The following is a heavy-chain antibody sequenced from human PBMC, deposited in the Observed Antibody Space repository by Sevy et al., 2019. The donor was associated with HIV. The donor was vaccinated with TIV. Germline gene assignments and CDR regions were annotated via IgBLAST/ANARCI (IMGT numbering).Heavy chain of an antibody. D-gene: IGHD3-22*01. CDR2: ISSSGSTI. J-gene: IGHJ4*02. CDR3: ARVYYYDSSGLDY. CDR1: GFTFSDYY. Sequence: GGSLRLSCAASGFTFSDYYMSWIRQAPGKGLEWVSYISSSGSTIYYADSVKGRFTISRDNPKNSLYLQMNSLRAEDTAVYYCARVYYYDSSGLDYWGQGTLVTVSS. V-gene: IGHV3-11*01.